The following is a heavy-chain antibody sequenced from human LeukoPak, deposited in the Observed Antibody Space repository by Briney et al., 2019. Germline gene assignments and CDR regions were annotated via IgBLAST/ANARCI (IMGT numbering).Heavy chain of an antibody. CDR3: ARGSTGTVAGWFDP. V-gene: IGHV4-59*01. Sequence: SETLSLTCTVSGDSITTSYWSWIRRPPGKGLEWIGYISYSGSTSYNPSLKSRVTISIDTSKKQISLKLSSVTAADTAVYYCARGSTGTVAGWFDPWGQGTLVTVSS. J-gene: IGHJ5*02. D-gene: IGHD1-7*01. CDR1: GDSITTSY. CDR2: ISYSGST.